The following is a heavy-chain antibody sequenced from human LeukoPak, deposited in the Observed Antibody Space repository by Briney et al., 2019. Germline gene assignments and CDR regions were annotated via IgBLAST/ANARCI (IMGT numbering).Heavy chain of an antibody. D-gene: IGHD3-22*01. CDR2: ISGSGGST. CDR3: AKFPLDLSGFSHDDYYYGMDV. CDR1: GFTFSSYA. V-gene: IGHV3-23*01. Sequence: GGSLRLSCAASGFTFSSYAMSWVRQAPGKGLEWVSAISGSGGSTYYADSVKGRFTISRDNSKDTLYLQMNSLRAEDTAVYYCAKFPLDLSGFSHDDYYYGMDVWGQGTTVTVSS. J-gene: IGHJ6*02.